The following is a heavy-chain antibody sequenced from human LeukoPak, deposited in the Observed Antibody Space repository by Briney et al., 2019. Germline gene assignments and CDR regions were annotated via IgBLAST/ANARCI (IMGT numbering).Heavy chain of an antibody. Sequence: ASVKVSCKASGYTFTGYYMHWVRQAPGQGLEWMGWINPNSGGTNYAQKFQGRVTMTRDTSISTAYVDLSGLRSDDTAVYYCAPSTSTKSFAVVTPYYFDYWGQGTQVTVSS. CDR3: APSTSTKSFAVVTPYYFDY. CDR1: GYTFTGYY. CDR2: INPNSGGT. V-gene: IGHV1-2*02. D-gene: IGHD3-3*01. J-gene: IGHJ4*02.